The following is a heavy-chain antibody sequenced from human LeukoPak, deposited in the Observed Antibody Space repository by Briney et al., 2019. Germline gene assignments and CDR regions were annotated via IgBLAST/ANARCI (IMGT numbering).Heavy chain of an antibody. CDR2: VFDGKTT. D-gene: IGHD1-7*01. Sequence: ASDTLSLTCAVYGESLNYYCWSWIRQSPEKGLEWIGEVFDGKTTNYNPSLKSRVTISAVTSSNQFSLNLKSVTAADTAVYYCARHPTRDWNWSYNWFDPWGQGTLVTVSS. V-gene: IGHV4-34*12. J-gene: IGHJ5*02. CDR3: ARHPTRDWNWSYNWFDP. CDR1: GESLNYYC.